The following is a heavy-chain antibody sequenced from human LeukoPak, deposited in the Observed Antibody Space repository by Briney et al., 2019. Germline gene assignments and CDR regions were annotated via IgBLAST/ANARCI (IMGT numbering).Heavy chain of an antibody. CDR3: ARDSGSGGYYATYGVFDI. CDR2: IIPIFGTA. J-gene: IGHJ3*02. CDR1: GGTFSSYT. D-gene: IGHD3-10*01. Sequence: GASVKVSCKASGGTFSSYTISWVRQAPGQGLEWMGGIIPIFGTANYAQKFQGRVTITTDESTSTAYMELSSLRSEDTAVYYCARDSGSGGYYATYGVFDIWGQGTMVTVSS. V-gene: IGHV1-69*05.